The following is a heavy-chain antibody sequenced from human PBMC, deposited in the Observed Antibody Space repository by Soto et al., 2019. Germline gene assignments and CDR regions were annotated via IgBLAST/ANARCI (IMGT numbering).Heavy chain of an antibody. V-gene: IGHV4-39*01. CDR1: GGSISSSSYY. CDR2: IYYSGST. J-gene: IGHJ5*02. Sequence: SETLSLTCTVSGGSISSSSYYWGWIRQPPGKGLEWIGSIYYSGSTYYNPSLKSRVTISVDTSENQFSLKLSSVTAADTAVYYCARRHNWNYGNWFDPWGQGTLVTVSS. D-gene: IGHD1-7*01. CDR3: ARRHNWNYGNWFDP.